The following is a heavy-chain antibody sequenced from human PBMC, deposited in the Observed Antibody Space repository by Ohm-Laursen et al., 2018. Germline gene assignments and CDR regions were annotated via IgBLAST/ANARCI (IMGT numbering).Heavy chain of an antibody. D-gene: IGHD3-10*01. J-gene: IGHJ4*02. Sequence: RSLRLSCAASGFTFSNHGMHWARQAPGKGLEWVAIISRDGSTKYYGDSVKGRFTISRDDSKNTLFLQMSALRAEDTALYYCAKENPSYFYDYRGQGTLVTVSS. CDR2: ISRDGSTK. CDR3: AKENPSYFYDY. V-gene: IGHV3-30*18. CDR1: GFTFSNHG.